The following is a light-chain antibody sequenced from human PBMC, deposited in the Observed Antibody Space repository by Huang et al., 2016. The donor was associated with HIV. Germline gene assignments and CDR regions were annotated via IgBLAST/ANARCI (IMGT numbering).Light chain of an antibody. CDR1: QDIATY. V-gene: IGKV1-33*01. CDR3: QHYDDLPI. Sequence: DIQMTQSPSSLSASVGDKVTITCQASQDIATYLNWYQQKRGGAPNLFSYGASNLETGVPSRFIGSGSGTNFTFTISSLHPEDVATYYCQHYDDLPIFGPGTRVDI. CDR2: GAS. J-gene: IGKJ3*01.